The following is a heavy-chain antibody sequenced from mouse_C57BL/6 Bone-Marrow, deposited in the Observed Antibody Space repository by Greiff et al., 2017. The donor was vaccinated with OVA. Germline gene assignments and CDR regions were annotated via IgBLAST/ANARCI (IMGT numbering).Heavy chain of an antibody. CDR3: ARWLLLDY. CDR1: GYTFTSYD. CDR2: IYPGDGST. D-gene: IGHD2-3*01. V-gene: IGHV1-85*01. J-gene: IGHJ2*01. Sequence: QVQLKESGPELVKPGASVKLSCKASGYTFTSYDINWVKQRPGQGLEWIGTIYPGDGSTKYNEKFKGKATLTVDTSSSTAYMELHSLTSEDSAVYFCARWLLLDYWGQGTTLTVSS.